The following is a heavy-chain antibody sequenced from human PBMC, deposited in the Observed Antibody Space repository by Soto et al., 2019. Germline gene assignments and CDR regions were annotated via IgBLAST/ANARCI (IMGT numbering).Heavy chain of an antibody. CDR2: IYYSGST. D-gene: IGHD6-6*01. V-gene: IGHV4-39*01. CDR3: ARGGSSIAARFDY. CDR1: GGSISSSSYY. J-gene: IGHJ4*02. Sequence: QLQLQESGPGLVKPSETLSLTCTVSGGSISSSSYYWGWIRQPPGKGLEWIGSIYYSGSTYYNPSLKSRVTVSVDTSKTQFSLKLGSVTAADTAVYYCARGGSSIAARFDYWGQGTLVTVSS.